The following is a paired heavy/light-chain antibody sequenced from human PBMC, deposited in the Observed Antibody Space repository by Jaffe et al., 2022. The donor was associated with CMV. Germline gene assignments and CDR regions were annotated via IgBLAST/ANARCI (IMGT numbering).Heavy chain of an antibody. CDR3: ARQRQTNYYGSGGPRNYFDY. CDR2: INHSGST. V-gene: IGHV4-34*01. CDR1: GGSFSGYY. D-gene: IGHD3-10*01. J-gene: IGHJ4*02. Sequence: QVQLQQWGAGLLKPSETLSLTCAVYGGSFSGYYWSWIRQPPGKGLEWIGEINHSGSTNYNPSLKSRVTISVDTSKNQFSLKLSSVTAADTAVYYCARQRQTNYYGSGGPRNYFDYWGQGTLVTVSS.
Light chain of an antibody. Sequence: EIVMTQSPATLSVSPGERATLSCRASQSVSSNLAWYQQKPGQAPRLLIYGASTRATGIPARFSGSGSGTEFTLTISSLQSEDFAVYYCQQYNNWPKTFGQGTKVEIK. CDR3: QQYNNWPKT. V-gene: IGKV3-15*01. J-gene: IGKJ1*01. CDR1: QSVSSN. CDR2: GAS.